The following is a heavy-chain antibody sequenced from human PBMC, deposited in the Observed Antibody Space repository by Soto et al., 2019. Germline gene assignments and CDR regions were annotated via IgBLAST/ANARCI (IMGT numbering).Heavy chain of an antibody. CDR2: IWYDGSNK. CDR1: GFIFGSYG. Sequence: ALRLSCAASGFIFGSYGMHWVRQAPGEGLEWVAVIWYDGSNKYYADSVKGRFTISRDNSKNTLYLQMHSLRAEDTAVYYCARTAFYYDSNGYFFDYWGQGPLVTVSS. CDR3: ARTAFYYDSNGYFFDY. V-gene: IGHV3-33*08. D-gene: IGHD3-22*01. J-gene: IGHJ4*02.